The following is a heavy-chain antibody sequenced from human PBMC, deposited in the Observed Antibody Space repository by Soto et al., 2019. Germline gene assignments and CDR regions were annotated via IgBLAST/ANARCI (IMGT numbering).Heavy chain of an antibody. D-gene: IGHD3-3*01. CDR1: GYTFTSYA. Sequence: QVQLVQSGSELKKPGASVKVSCKASGYTFTSYAMNWVRQAPGQGLEWMGWINTNTGNPTYAQGFTGRFVFSLDTSVSTAYLEICSLKAEDTGVYYCARGGGVSTYYDFWSGYYIHYYGMDVWGQGTTVTVSS. V-gene: IGHV7-4-1*01. CDR2: INTNTGNP. CDR3: ARGGGVSTYYDFWSGYYIHYYGMDV. J-gene: IGHJ6*02.